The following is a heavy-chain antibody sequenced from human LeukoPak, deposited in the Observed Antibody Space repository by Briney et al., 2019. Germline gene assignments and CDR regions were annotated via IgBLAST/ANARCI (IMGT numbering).Heavy chain of an antibody. Sequence: PGGSLRLSCAASGFTFSSYAMSWVRQAPGKGLEWVSAISGSGRSTFYADSVKGRFTISRDNSKSTLYLQMNSLRAEDTAVYYCAKDVGYCSGGTCYSGRNWFDPWGQGTLVTVSS. V-gene: IGHV3-23*01. CDR2: ISGSGRST. CDR1: GFTFSSYA. J-gene: IGHJ5*02. D-gene: IGHD2-15*01. CDR3: AKDVGYCSGGTCYSGRNWFDP.